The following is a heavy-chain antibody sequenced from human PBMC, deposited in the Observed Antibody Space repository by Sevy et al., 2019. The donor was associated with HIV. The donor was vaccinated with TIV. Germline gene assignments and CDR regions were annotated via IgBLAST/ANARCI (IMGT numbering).Heavy chain of an antibody. CDR2: IYTSGST. J-gene: IGHJ6*02. CDR1: GGSISSYY. CDR3: AGDPDYGGKSYYYYGMDV. V-gene: IGHV4-4*07. Sequence: SETLSLTYTVSGGSISSYYWSWIRQPAGKGLEWIGRIYTSGSTNYNPSLKSRVTMSVDTSKNQFSLKLSSVTAADTAVYYCAGDPDYGGKSYYYYGMDVWGQGTTVTVSS. D-gene: IGHD4-17*01.